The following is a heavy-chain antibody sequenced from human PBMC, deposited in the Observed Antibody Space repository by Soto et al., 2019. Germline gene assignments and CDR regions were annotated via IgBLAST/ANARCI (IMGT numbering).Heavy chain of an antibody. D-gene: IGHD3-3*01. CDR3: ERTDNVVYYTY. CDR2: IYHSGTT. V-gene: IGHV4-38-2*01. CDR1: GDSISSGYY. J-gene: IGHJ4*02. Sequence: SETLSLTCAVSGDSISSGYYWAWIRRPPGKGLEWIGSIYHSGTTYYNPSLKSRVTISVDTSRNQFSLKLSSVTAADSAVYYCERTDNVVYYTYFGQGTMVTVYS.